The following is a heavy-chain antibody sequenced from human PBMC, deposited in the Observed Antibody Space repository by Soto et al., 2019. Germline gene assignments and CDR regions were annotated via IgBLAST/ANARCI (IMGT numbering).Heavy chain of an antibody. CDR2: IYYSGST. CDR1: GGSISSGGYY. J-gene: IGHJ4*02. D-gene: IGHD4-17*01. Sequence: SETLSLTCTVSGGSISSGGYYWSWIRQHPGKGLEWIGYIYYSGSTYYNPSLKSRVTISVDTSKNQFSLKLSSVTAADTAVYYCARTYGDYQAYYFDYWGQGTLVTVS. CDR3: ARTYGDYQAYYFDY. V-gene: IGHV4-31*03.